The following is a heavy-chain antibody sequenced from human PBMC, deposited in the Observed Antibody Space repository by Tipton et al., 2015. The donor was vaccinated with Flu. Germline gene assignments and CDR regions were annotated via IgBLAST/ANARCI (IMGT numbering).Heavy chain of an antibody. CDR3: ARLYFVPAAATPNYFFDY. CDR2: IHHSGTS. Sequence: GLVKPSETLSLTCSVSGGSLTNSFWSWIRQPPGKALEWMGYIHHSGTSEYSPSLKSRVTISLDTSKNQFSLKLNSATAADTAIYYCARLYFVPAAATPNYFFDYWGQGTPVTVSS. V-gene: IGHV4-59*01. D-gene: IGHD6-13*01. CDR1: GGSLTNSF. J-gene: IGHJ4*02.